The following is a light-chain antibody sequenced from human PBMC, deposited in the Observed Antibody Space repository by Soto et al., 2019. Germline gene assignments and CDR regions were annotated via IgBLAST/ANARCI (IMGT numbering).Light chain of an antibody. CDR1: SSDIGGYNY. Sequence: QLVLTQPPSASGSPGQSVTISCTGTSSDIGGYNYVSWYQQHPGKAPKLMIYEVNKRPSGVPDRFSGSKSGNTASLTVSGLQAEDEADYYCSSYAGSTKWVFGGGTKLTVL. CDR3: SSYAGSTKWV. J-gene: IGLJ3*02. CDR2: EVN. V-gene: IGLV2-8*01.